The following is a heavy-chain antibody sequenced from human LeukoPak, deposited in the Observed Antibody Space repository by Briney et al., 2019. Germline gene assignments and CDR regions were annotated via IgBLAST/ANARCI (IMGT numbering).Heavy chain of an antibody. CDR1: GYTFTGYY. CDR3: ARARIVAEDWFDP. J-gene: IGHJ5*02. CDR2: INPNSGGT. Sequence: ASVKVSCKASGYTFTGYYMHWVRQAPGQGLEGMGWINPNSGGTNYAQKFQGRVTMTRDTSISTAYMELSRLRSDDTAVYYCARARIVAEDWFDPWGQGTLVTVSS. V-gene: IGHV1-2*02. D-gene: IGHD2-15*01.